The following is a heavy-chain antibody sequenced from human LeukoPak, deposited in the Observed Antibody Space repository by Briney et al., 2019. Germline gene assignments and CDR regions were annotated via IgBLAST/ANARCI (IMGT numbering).Heavy chain of an antibody. CDR3: ARGITYYYGSGSYYNFDPTRHYYYYGMDV. Sequence: ASVKVSCKASGYTFTSYDINWVRQATGQGLEWMGWMNPNSGNTGYAQKFRGRVTMTRNTSISTAYMELSSLRSEDTAVYYCARGITYYYGSGSYYNFDPTRHYYYYGMDVWGQGTTVTVSS. D-gene: IGHD3-10*01. CDR2: MNPNSGNT. CDR1: GYTFTSYD. J-gene: IGHJ6*02. V-gene: IGHV1-8*01.